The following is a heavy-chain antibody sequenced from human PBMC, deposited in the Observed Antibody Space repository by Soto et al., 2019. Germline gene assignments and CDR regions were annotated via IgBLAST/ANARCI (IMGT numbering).Heavy chain of an antibody. CDR2: IKQDGSVK. CDR3: ARVDCRSIGWDGDYSYCVRDV. V-gene: IGHV3-7*05. J-gene: IGHJ6*02. CDR1: AFTFRNYW. Sequence: EVQLVESGGGLVQPGGSLRLSCAASAFTFRNYWMSWVRQAPGKGLEWVANIKQDGSVKYYVDSVKGRFTISRDNAKSSLYLQINSLRAEDTAVYYCARVDCRSIGWDGDYSYCVRDVLGQATTVTVSS. D-gene: IGHD4-4*01.